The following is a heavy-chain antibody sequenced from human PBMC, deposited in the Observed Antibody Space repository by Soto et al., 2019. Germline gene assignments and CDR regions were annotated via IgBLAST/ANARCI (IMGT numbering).Heavy chain of an antibody. D-gene: IGHD3-10*01. V-gene: IGHV3-66*02. CDR3: ARDLGSYYGSGSYYN. J-gene: IGHJ4*02. Sequence: GGSLRLSCAASGFTVSSNYMSWVRQAPGKGLEWVSVIYSGGSTYYADSVKGRFTISRDNCKNTLYLQMNSLRAEDTAVYYCARDLGSYYGSGSYYNWGQGTLVTVSS. CDR2: IYSGGST. CDR1: GFTVSSNY.